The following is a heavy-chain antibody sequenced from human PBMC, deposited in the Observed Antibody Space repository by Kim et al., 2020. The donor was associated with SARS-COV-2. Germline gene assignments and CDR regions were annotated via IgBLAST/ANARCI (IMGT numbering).Heavy chain of an antibody. CDR2: IYYSGST. J-gene: IGHJ4*02. CDR1: GGSVSSSNYY. D-gene: IGHD6-13*01. Sequence: SETLSLTCTVSGGSVSSSNYYWAWIRQPPGKELEWIGSIYYSGSTYYNPSLKSRLTISVETSNNQFSLNLKSVTAADTAIYYCARLRSSSWHFDYWGQGTLVTVSS. V-gene: IGHV4-39*01. CDR3: ARLRSSSWHFDY.